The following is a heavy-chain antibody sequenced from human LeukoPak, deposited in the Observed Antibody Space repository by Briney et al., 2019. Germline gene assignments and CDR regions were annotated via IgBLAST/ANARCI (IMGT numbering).Heavy chain of an antibody. CDR1: GGSCSGYY. CDR2: INHSGST. D-gene: IGHD3-22*01. CDR3: ASAYDSSGYYGGDY. J-gene: IGHJ4*02. V-gene: IGHV4-34*01. Sequence: SETLSLTCAVYGGSCSGYYWSWIRQPPGKGLEWIGEINHSGSTNYNPSLKSRVTISVDTSKNQFSLKLSSVTAADTAVYYCASAYDSSGYYGGDYWGQGTLVTVSS.